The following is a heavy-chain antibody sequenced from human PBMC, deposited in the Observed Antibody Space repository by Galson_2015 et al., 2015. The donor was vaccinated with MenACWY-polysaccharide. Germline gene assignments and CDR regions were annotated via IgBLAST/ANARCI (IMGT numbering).Heavy chain of an antibody. D-gene: IGHD3-10*01. CDR1: GGSFNHYA. Sequence: SVKVSCKASGGSFNHYAISWVRQAPGQGLEWMGRIIPFAGTKNYAQKFQARVTITADTSTRTAYMELSSLRSEDTAVYFCARSAYSDHDVGRGDYWGQGSLVIVSS. CDR2: IIPFAGTK. CDR3: ARSAYSDHDVGRGDY. V-gene: IGHV1-69*04. J-gene: IGHJ4*02.